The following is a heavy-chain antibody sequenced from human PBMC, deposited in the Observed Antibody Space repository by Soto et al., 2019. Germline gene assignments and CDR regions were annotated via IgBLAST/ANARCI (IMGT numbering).Heavy chain of an antibody. CDR1: GFTFSSYG. V-gene: IGHV3-33*01. Sequence: SLRLSCAASGFTFSSYGIHWVRQAPFKGLEWVAVIWYDGSNKYYAESVKGRFTISRDNSKNTLYLQMNSLRAEDTAVYYCARDSHVGSGWQLTADYWGQGTLVTVSS. D-gene: IGHD6-19*01. CDR3: ARDSHVGSGWQLTADY. J-gene: IGHJ4*02. CDR2: IWYDGSNK.